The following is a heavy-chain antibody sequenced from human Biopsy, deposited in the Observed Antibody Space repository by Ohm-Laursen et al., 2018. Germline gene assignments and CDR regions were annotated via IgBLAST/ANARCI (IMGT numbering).Heavy chain of an antibody. D-gene: IGHD5-24*01. Sequence: SQTLSLTCTVSGGPLNSYYWSWIRQPPGKGLEWIGYIYCSGIAANYNPSLKGRVTISVDTSKHQFSLRLTSATAADTAVYYCARGGFGLDGYNSPWGRGTLVIVSS. V-gene: IGHV4-59*01. CDR3: ARGGFGLDGYNSP. CDR1: GGPLNSYY. CDR2: IYCSGIA. J-gene: IGHJ5*02.